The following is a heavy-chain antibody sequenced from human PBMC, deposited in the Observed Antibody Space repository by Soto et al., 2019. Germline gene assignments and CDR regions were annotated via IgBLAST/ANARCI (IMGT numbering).Heavy chain of an antibody. CDR3: ARDVPSDIVVPSRAVPYWFDP. Sequence: ASVKVSCKASGGTFSSYAISWVRQAPGQGLEWMGGIIPIFGTANYAQKFQGRVTITADESTSTAYMELSSLRSEDTAVYYCARDVPSDIVVPSRAVPYWFDPWGQGTLVTVSS. CDR2: IIPIFGTA. CDR1: GGTFSSYA. D-gene: IGHD2-15*01. J-gene: IGHJ5*02. V-gene: IGHV1-69*13.